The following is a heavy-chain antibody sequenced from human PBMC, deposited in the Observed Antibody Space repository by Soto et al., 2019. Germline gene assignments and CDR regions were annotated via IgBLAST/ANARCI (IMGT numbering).Heavy chain of an antibody. CDR1: GFPFRDYW. D-gene: IGHD1-1*01. CDR3: ARGKDGRRAGTYYFDMDV. V-gene: IGHV3-7*03. J-gene: IGHJ6*03. Sequence: PGGSLRLSCAVSGFPFRDYWMTWVRQAPGKGLDWVANIEQDGSERYYLDSLKGRFTISRDNAKNSVYLLMNSLRAEDTAVYYCARGKDGRRAGTYYFDMDVWGKGTTVTVSS. CDR2: IEQDGSER.